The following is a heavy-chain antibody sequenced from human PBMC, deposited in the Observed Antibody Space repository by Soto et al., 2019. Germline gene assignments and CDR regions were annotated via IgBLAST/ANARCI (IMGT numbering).Heavy chain of an antibody. CDR3: ARLPVVVIALGYFDP. V-gene: IGHV4-39*01. Sequence: NPSETLSLTCTVSGGSISSSYYWGWVRQPPGKGLECIGAVYYTGFTYYNPSLKSRLTISLDTSKNQFSLRLSSVTAADTAIYYCARLPVVVIALGYFDPWGPGTLVTVSS. J-gene: IGHJ5*02. CDR1: GGSISSSYY. CDR2: VYYTGFT. D-gene: IGHD2-21*01.